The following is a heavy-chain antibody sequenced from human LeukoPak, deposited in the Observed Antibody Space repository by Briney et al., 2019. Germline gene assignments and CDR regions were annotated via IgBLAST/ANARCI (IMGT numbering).Heavy chain of an antibody. CDR2: ISYDGSNK. CDR1: GFTFSSYG. V-gene: IGHV3-30*18. J-gene: IGHJ6*02. CDR3: AKDRARSDFWSGYSTGMDV. Sequence: GGSLRLSCAASGFTFSSYGMHWVRQAPGKGLEWVAVISYDGSNKYYADSVKGRLTISRDNSKNTLYLQMNSLRAEDTAVYYCAKDRARSDFWSGYSTGMDVWGQGTTVTVSS. D-gene: IGHD3-3*01.